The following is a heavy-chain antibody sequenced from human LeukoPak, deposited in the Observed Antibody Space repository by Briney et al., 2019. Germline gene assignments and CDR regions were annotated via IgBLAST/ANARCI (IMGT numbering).Heavy chain of an antibody. Sequence: GGSLRLSCAASGFTFSDYYMSLIRHAPGEGLEWGSYISSSGSTIYYADSVKGRFTISRDNAKNSLYLQMNSLRAEDTAVYYCARDSMAYDTPQGVDYWGQGTLVTVSS. CDR2: ISSSGSTI. D-gene: IGHD3-22*01. CDR1: GFTFSDYY. J-gene: IGHJ4*02. CDR3: ARDSMAYDTPQGVDY. V-gene: IGHV3-11*01.